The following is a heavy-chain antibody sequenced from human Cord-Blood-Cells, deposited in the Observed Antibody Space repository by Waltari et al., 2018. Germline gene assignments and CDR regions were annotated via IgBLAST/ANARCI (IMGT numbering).Heavy chain of an antibody. Sequence: QVQLQESGPGLVKPSETLSLTCTVSGGSISSYYWSWIRQPPGKGLEWIGYIYYSGSTNYTPSLKVRVTISVDTSKNQFSLKLSSVTAADTAVYYCARTLGNAVAFDIWGQGTMVTVSS. CDR2: IYYSGST. D-gene: IGHD7-27*01. CDR1: GGSISSYY. V-gene: IGHV4-59*08. CDR3: ARTLGNAVAFDI. J-gene: IGHJ3*02.